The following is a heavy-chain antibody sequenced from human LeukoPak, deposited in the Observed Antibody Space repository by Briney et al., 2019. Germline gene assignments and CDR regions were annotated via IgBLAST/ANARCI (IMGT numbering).Heavy chain of an antibody. CDR1: GFTFSTYT. J-gene: IGHJ4*02. CDR3: ARAGYYDSSGVDY. D-gene: IGHD3-22*01. CDR2: VGGDGRIT. V-gene: IGHV3-21*01. Sequence: GGSLRLSCAASGFTFSTYTMNWVRQAPGEGLEWVSGVGGDGRITHYADSVKGRFTISRDNAKNSLYLQMNSLRAEDTAVYYCARAGYYDSSGVDYWGQGTLVTVSS.